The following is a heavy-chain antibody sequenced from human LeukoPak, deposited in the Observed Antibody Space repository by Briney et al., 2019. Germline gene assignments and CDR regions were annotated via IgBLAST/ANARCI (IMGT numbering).Heavy chain of an antibody. J-gene: IGHJ4*02. V-gene: IGHV3-20*04. CDR3: ARDQSAGTPFDY. D-gene: IGHD6-19*01. Sequence: PGGPLRLSCAASGFTFDDYGMSWVRQAPGKGLEWVSGINWNGGSTGYADSVKGRFTISRDNAKNSLYLQMNSLRAEDTALYYCARDQSAGTPFDYWGQGTLVTVSS. CDR2: INWNGGST. CDR1: GFTFDDYG.